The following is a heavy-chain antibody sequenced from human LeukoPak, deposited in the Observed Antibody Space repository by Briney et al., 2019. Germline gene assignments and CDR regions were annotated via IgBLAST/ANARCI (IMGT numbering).Heavy chain of an antibody. CDR3: ARVRDYGDYPPDY. Sequence: GGSLRLSCAASGFTFSSYSMNWVRQAPGKGLDWVSYISSSSSTIYYADSVKGRFTISRDNAKNSLYLQMNSLRAEDTAVYYCARVRDYGDYPPDYWGQGTLVTVSS. CDR2: ISSSSSTI. V-gene: IGHV3-48*01. J-gene: IGHJ4*02. CDR1: GFTFSSYS. D-gene: IGHD4-17*01.